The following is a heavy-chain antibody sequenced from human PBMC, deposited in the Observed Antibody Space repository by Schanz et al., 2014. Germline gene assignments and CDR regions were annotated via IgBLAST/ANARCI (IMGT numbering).Heavy chain of an antibody. V-gene: IGHV3-33*01. Sequence: QVQLVESGGGVVQPGRSLRLSCAASGFTFSSYGMHWVRQVPGKGLEWVAVVCYDGSKKYYADSVKGRFTTSRDNSKNTMYLQMNSLRADDTAVYFCARDRAYDSSGRPTGVDYWGQGILVTVSS. CDR3: ARDRAYDSSGRPTGVDY. CDR1: GFTFSSYG. CDR2: VCYDGSKK. J-gene: IGHJ4*02. D-gene: IGHD3-22*01.